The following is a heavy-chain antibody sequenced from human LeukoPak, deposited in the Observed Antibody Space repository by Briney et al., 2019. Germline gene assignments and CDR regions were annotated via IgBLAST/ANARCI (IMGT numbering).Heavy chain of an antibody. CDR1: GFPFSTYA. V-gene: IGHV3-23*01. J-gene: IGHJ4*02. D-gene: IGHD6-13*01. CDR3: AKDRLPDGRWSLDY. CDR2: IYGNGGGI. Sequence: GGSLRLSCAASGFPFSTYAMNWVRQAPGKGLEWVSGIYGNGGGIQYADSVKGRFTISKDNSKDTLYLQMNSLRAEDKALYYCAKDRLPDGRWSLDYWGQGTLVTVSS.